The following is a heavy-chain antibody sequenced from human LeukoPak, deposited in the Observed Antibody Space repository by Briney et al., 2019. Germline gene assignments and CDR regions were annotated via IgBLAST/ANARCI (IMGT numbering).Heavy chain of an antibody. V-gene: IGHV5-51*01. Sequence: YWSWIRQMPGKGLEWMGIIYPDDSDTRYSPSFQGQVTISADKSVRTAYLQWSSLKASDTAMYYCARPNITSYYDSRGYDAFDVWGQGTMVTVSS. CDR1: YW. J-gene: IGHJ3*01. CDR3: ARPNITSYYDSRGYDAFDV. D-gene: IGHD3-22*01. CDR2: IYPDDSDT.